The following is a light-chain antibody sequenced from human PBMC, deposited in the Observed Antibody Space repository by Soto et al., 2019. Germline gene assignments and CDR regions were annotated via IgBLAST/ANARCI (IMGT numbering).Light chain of an antibody. Sequence: VPNHYTQTLPVTPAETASISCRSTQSLLHPSGDNYLDWYLQRPGQSPQLLIYLGSKRASGVSDRFSGSGSGTRFTLRISRVEAEDVGFYYCMQAQQIPRTFGQGTKV. CDR1: QSLLHPSGDNY. J-gene: IGKJ1*01. CDR3: MQAQQIPRT. CDR2: LGS. V-gene: IGKV2-28*01.